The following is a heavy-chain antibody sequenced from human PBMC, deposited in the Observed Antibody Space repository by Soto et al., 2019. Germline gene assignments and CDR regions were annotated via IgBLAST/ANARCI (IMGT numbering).Heavy chain of an antibody. CDR2: IHSSGST. V-gene: IGHV4-4*07. CDR1: GASMNSYH. Sequence: QVQLQASGPGLVKPSETLSLTCTVSGASMNSYHWSWIRQPAGKGLEWIGHIHSSGSTNYNPSLKSRVTMSVDKSQNQVSLRLVSLTAADTAVYYCARDQGVAAAGITWFDPWGQGSLVTVSS. D-gene: IGHD6-13*01. J-gene: IGHJ5*02. CDR3: ARDQGVAAAGITWFDP.